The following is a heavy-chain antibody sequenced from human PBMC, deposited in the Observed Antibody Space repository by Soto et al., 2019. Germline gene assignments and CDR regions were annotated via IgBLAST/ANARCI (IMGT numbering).Heavy chain of an antibody. CDR3: ARLDGYDNYFDS. Sequence: SETLSLTCTVSGGSLSSHYWSWIRQPPGQGLEWIGYIYYSGSTNYNPSLKSRVTISVDTSKSQFSLRLSSVTAADTAVYFCARLDGYDNYFDSCGQGARVTGSS. CDR1: GGSLSSHY. J-gene: IGHJ4*02. V-gene: IGHV4-59*08. D-gene: IGHD5-12*01. CDR2: IYYSGST.